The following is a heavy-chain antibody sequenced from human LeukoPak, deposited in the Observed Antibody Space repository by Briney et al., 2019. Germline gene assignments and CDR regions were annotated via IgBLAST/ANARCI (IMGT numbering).Heavy chain of an antibody. CDR3: ARGPPPDFDC. CDR2: IYTTGST. CDR1: GGSLSNYY. Sequence: SETLSLTCTVSGGSLSNYYWSWIRQPAGKGLEWIGRIYTTGSTDYNPSLKSRVTMSVDTSKNQFSLKLSSVTAADTAVYYCARGPPPDFDCWGQGTLVTVSS. J-gene: IGHJ4*02. V-gene: IGHV4-4*07.